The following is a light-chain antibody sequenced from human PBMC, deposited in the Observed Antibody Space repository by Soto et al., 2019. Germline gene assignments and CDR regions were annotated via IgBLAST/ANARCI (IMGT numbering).Light chain of an antibody. CDR1: QTISGTY. CDR3: QQYDSSPKT. V-gene: IGKV3-20*01. Sequence: EIVLTQSPGTLSLSPGERATLSCRASQTISGTYLAWYQQKPGQAPRLLIYSSSSRAAGVSDRFSGSGSGTDFTLTISSLEPEDFAVYYCQQYDSSPKTFGQGTK. J-gene: IGKJ1*01. CDR2: SSS.